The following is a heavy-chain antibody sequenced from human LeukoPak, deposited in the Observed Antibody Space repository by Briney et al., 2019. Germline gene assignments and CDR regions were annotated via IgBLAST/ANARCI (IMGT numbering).Heavy chain of an antibody. CDR3: ARDQRDLWWYFDL. CDR2: IIPILGIA. Sequence: SVKVSCKASGGTFSSYAISWVRQAPGQGLEWMGRIIPILGIANYAQKFQGRVTITADKSTSTAYVELSSLRSEDTAVYYCARDQRDLWWYFDLWGRGTLVTVSS. CDR1: GGTFSSYA. D-gene: IGHD3-10*01. V-gene: IGHV1-69*04. J-gene: IGHJ2*01.